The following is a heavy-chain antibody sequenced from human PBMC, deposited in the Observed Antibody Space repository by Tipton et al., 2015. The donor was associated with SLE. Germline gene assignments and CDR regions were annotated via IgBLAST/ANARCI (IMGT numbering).Heavy chain of an antibody. V-gene: IGHV3-30*02. Sequence: GSLRLSCAASGFTFSSYGMHWVRQAPGKGLEWVAFIRYDGSNKYYADSVKGRFTISRDNSKNTLYLQMNSLRAEDTAVYYCAKIGSSVYYGMDVWGQGTTVTVSS. CDR3: AKIGSSVYYGMDV. J-gene: IGHJ6*02. CDR1: GFTFSSYG. D-gene: IGHD6-13*01. CDR2: IRYDGSNK.